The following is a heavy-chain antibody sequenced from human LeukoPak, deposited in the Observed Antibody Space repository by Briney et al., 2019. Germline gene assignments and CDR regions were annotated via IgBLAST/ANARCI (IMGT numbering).Heavy chain of an antibody. Sequence: GGSLRLSCAASGFTFSSYSMNWVRQAPGKGLEWVSSISSSSSYIYYADSVKGRFTISRDNAKNSLYLQMNSLRAEDTAVYYCARDLGAYDILTGYLSYWGQGTLVTVSS. CDR2: ISSSSSYI. J-gene: IGHJ4*02. D-gene: IGHD3-9*01. CDR1: GFTFSSYS. CDR3: ARDLGAYDILTGYLSY. V-gene: IGHV3-21*01.